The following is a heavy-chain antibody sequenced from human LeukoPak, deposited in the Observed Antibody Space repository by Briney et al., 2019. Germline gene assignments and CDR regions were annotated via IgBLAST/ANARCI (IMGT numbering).Heavy chain of an antibody. CDR1: GFIFNNYG. J-gene: IGHJ4*02. CDR2: VSYDGSNK. Sequence: GGSLGLSCAASGFIFNNYGMHWVRQAPGKGLEWVAVVSYDGSNKYYADSVKGRFTISRDNSKNTLYLQMNSLRAEDTAVYSCAKGLGQWLVMFDSWGQGTLVTVSS. D-gene: IGHD6-19*01. CDR3: AKGLGQWLVMFDS. V-gene: IGHV3-30*18.